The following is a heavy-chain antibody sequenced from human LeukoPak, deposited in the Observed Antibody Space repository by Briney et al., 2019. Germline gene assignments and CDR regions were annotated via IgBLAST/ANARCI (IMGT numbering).Heavy chain of an antibody. CDR2: IKEDGSET. Sequence: GGSLRLSCAASGFTFSRSWMDWVRQAPGKGLEWVANIKEDGSETHYVDFAKGRFTISRDNAKNSLFLQVDNLRVEGTAIYYCSRSLNFWGQGTLVTVSP. CDR1: GFTFSRSW. J-gene: IGHJ4*02. V-gene: IGHV3-7*01. CDR3: SRSLNF.